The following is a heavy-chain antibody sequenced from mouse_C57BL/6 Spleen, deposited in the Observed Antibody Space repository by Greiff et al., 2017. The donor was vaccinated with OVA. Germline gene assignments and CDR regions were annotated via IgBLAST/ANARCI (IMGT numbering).Heavy chain of an antibody. V-gene: IGHV1-53*01. J-gene: IGHJ3*01. CDR1: GYTFTSYW. Sequence: VQLQQPGTELVKPGASVKLSCKASGYTFTSYWMHWVKQRPGQGLEWIGNINPSNGGTNYNEKLKSKATLTVDKSSCTAYMHLSSLTSEDSAVYYCARSVAYYDYDGFAYWGQGTLVTVSA. CDR3: ARSVAYYDYDGFAY. D-gene: IGHD2-4*01. CDR2: INPSNGGT.